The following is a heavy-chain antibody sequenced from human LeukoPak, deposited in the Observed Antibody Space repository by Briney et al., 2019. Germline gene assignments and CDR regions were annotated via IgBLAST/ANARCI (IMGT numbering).Heavy chain of an antibody. CDR1: GGSISSSSYY. Sequence: SGTLSLTCAVSGGSISSSSYYGGWIRQPPGKGLEWIGSIYYSGSTYYNPSLKSRVTISVDTSKNQFSLKLSSVTAADTAVYYCARRKASSGYYYATDAFDIWGQGTMVTVSS. J-gene: IGHJ3*02. CDR2: IYYSGST. CDR3: ARRKASSGYYYATDAFDI. D-gene: IGHD3-22*01. V-gene: IGHV4-39*01.